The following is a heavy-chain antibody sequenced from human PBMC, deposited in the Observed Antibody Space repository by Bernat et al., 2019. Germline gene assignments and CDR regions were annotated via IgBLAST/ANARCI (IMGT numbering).Heavy chain of an antibody. CDR1: GFTFSSYS. CDR2: ISSSSSYI. J-gene: IGHJ3*02. D-gene: IGHD3-16*01. CDR3: ARVCLSRDAFDI. Sequence: EVQLVESGGGLVQPGGSLRLSCAASGFTFSSYSMSWVRQAPGKGLEWVSSISSSSSYIYYADSVKGRFTISRDNAKNSLYLQMNSLRAEDTAVYYCARVCLSRDAFDIWGQGTMVTVSS. V-gene: IGHV3-21*01.